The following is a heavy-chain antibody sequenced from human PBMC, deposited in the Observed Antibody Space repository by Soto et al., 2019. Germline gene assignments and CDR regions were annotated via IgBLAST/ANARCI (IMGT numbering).Heavy chain of an antibody. V-gene: IGHV3-64*01. J-gene: IGHJ4*02. CDR2: ISSNGGST. CDR1: GFTFSSYA. CDR3: ARDSCSSTSCQTPFDD. Sequence: PGGSLRLSCAASGFTFSSYAMHWVRQAPGKGLEYVSAISSNGGSTYYANSVKGRFTISRDNSKNTLYLQMGSLRAEDMAVYYCARDSCSSTSCQTPFDDRGQGTPVTVSS. D-gene: IGHD2-2*01.